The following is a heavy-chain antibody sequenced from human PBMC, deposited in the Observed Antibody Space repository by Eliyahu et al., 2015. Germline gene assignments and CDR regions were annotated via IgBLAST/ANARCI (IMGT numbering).Heavy chain of an antibody. J-gene: IGHJ1*01. Sequence: QEQLVEFGGGVVQAGVSLRLSCEVSGFSLFDXDFTWIRQAPGKGLGWVAFIGSGGRNKDYADSVRGRLIISRDTTDNTVYLQMNGLKNDDTAVYYCAKARYCDGAICAGAFARWGQGTPVTVSS. CDR3: AKARYCDGAICAGAFAR. D-gene: IGHD2-21*01. V-gene: IGHV3-30*02. CDR2: IGSGGRNK. CDR1: GFSLFDXD.